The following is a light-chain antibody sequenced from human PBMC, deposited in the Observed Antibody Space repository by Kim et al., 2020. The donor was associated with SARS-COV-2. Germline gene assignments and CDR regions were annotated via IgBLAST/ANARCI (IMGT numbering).Light chain of an antibody. CDR3: QQYYIWYT. V-gene: IGKV3-15*01. J-gene: IGKJ2*01. CDR1: RSINNN. CDR2: GAF. Sequence: LSVAPEERATLSCRASRSINNNLAWYQQTPGQAPRLLIHGAFTRATGIPARFSGSGSGTEFTLTISSLQSEDFAVYYCQQYYIWYTFGQGTKLEI.